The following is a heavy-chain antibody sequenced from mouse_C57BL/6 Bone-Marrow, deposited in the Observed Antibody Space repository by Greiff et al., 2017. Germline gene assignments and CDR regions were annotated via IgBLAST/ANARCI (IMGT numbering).Heavy chain of an antibody. CDR3: TRSCWFAY. J-gene: IGHJ3*01. V-gene: IGHV14-4*01. D-gene: IGHD1-1*01. CDR1: GFNIKDDY. Sequence: VQLQQSGAELVRPGASVKLSCTASGFNIKDDYMHWVKQRPEQGLEWIGWIDPENGDTEYASKFQGKATITADTSSNTAYLQLRSLTSEDTAVYYCTRSCWFAYWGQGTLVTVSA. CDR2: IDPENGDT.